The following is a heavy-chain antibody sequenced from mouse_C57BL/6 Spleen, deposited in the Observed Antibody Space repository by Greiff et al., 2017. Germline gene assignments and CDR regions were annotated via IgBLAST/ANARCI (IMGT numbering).Heavy chain of an antibody. CDR3: ARGGYSNYVGAMDY. V-gene: IGHV1-50*01. J-gene: IGHJ4*01. Sequence: QQSCKASGYTFTSYWMQWVKQRPGQGLEWIGEIDPSDSYTNYNQKFKGKATLTVDTSSSTAYMQLSSLTSEDSAVYYCARGGYSNYVGAMDYWGQGTSVTVSS. D-gene: IGHD2-5*01. CDR1: GYTFTSYW. CDR2: IDPSDSYT.